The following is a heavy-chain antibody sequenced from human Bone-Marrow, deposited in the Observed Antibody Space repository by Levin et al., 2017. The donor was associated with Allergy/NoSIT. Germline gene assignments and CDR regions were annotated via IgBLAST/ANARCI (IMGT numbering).Heavy chain of an antibody. J-gene: IGHJ4*02. CDR3: ERDPVSFDQIGYYFDY. V-gene: IGHV3-74*01. CDR2: IPSDGSSP. CDR1: GFIFSTYW. Sequence: PGGSLRLSCKGSGFIFSTYWMHWVRQVPGKGLEWVSHIPSDGSSPRYADFVKGRFTISRDNARSTLYLQMNDLRAEDTAVYYCERDPVSFDQIGYYFDYWGQGTLVTVSS. D-gene: IGHD3-9*01.